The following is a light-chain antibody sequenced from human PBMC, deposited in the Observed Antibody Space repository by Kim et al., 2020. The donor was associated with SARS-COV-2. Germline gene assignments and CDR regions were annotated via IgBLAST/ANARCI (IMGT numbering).Light chain of an antibody. CDR1: QSVNSY. V-gene: IGKV3-11*01. Sequence: EIVLTQSPATLSLSPGERATLSCRASQSVNSYLAWYQQKPGQAPRLLIYDASNRATGIPARFSGSGSGTDFTLTISSLEPEDFAVYYCQQRSNWPINFGQGKRVEIK. CDR2: DAS. CDR3: QQRSNWPIN. J-gene: IGKJ5*01.